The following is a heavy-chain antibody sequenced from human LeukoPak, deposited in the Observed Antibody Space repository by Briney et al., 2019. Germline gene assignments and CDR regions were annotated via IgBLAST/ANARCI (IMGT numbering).Heavy chain of an antibody. CDR3: AHCPPSLWSGPTERFDP. CDR1: GFSLRTSGVG. CDR2: TYWDDDK. V-gene: IGHV2-5*02. Sequence: SGPTLVNPTQTLTLTCTFSGFSLRTSGVGVGWVRQPPGKALEWLALTYWDDDKRYSPSLKSRLTITKDTSKNQVVLTMTNMDPVDTATYYCAHCPPSLWSGPTERFDPWGQGTLVTVSS. D-gene: IGHD3-10*01. J-gene: IGHJ5*02.